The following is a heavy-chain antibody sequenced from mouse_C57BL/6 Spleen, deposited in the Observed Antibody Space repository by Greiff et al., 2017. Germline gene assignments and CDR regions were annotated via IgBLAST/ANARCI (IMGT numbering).Heavy chain of an antibody. CDR1: GYTFTNYW. D-gene: IGHD2-1*01. J-gene: IGHJ2*01. CDR3: AIGGDYGNYEAFDY. CDR2: IYPGGGYT. Sequence: VQLQQSGAELVRPGTSVKMSCKASGYTFTNYWIGWAKQRPGHGLEWIGDIYPGGGYTNYNEKFKGKATLTADKSSSTAYMQFSSLTSEDSAIYYCAIGGDYGNYEAFDYWGQGTTLTVSS. V-gene: IGHV1-63*01.